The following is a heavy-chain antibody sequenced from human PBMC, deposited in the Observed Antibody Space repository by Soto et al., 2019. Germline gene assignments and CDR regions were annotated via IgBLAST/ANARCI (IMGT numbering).Heavy chain of an antibody. CDR3: ARVYPGSGWPYHYNGMDF. D-gene: IGHD6-19*01. V-gene: IGHV3-7*01. CDR1: GFSFSTYW. CDR2: IKQDGSEK. Sequence: PGGSLRLSCVASGFSFSTYWLSCVRQAAGKGLEWLAHIKQDGSEKYYVDSVKDRFTISRDNAKNSLYLQMDSLRAEDSAVYYCARVYPGSGWPYHYNGMDFWGQGTTVTVSS. J-gene: IGHJ6*01.